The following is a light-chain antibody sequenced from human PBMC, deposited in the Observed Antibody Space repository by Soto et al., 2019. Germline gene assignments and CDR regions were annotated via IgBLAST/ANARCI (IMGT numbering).Light chain of an antibody. CDR1: QSISSW. CDR2: DAS. Sequence: DIQMTQSPSTLSAIVGDRVTITCRASQSISSWLAWYQQKPGKAPKLLIYDASSLESGVPSRFSGSGSGTEFTLTISSLQPDDIGTYYCQQYNSYSPTLGHATKVDIK. CDR3: QQYNSYSPT. J-gene: IGKJ1*01. V-gene: IGKV1-5*01.